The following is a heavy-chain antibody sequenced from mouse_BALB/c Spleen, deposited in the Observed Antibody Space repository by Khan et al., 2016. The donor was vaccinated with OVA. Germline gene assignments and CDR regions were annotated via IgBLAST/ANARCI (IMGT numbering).Heavy chain of an antibody. CDR1: GYSFTNYG. Sequence: LVESGPEVKKPGETVKISCKASGYSFTNYGMNWVGQAPGKGLKWMGWINTYTGEPTYADDFKGRFAFSLETSASTAYLQINNLKNEDTATYFCASGGYWYFDVWGAGTTVTVSS. J-gene: IGHJ1*01. CDR3: ASGGYWYFDV. CDR2: INTYTGEP. D-gene: IGHD1-1*02. V-gene: IGHV9-3-1*01.